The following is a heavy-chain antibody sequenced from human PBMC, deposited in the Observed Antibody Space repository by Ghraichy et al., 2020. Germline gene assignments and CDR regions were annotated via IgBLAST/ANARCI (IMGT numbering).Heavy chain of an antibody. J-gene: IGHJ6*02. CDR3: ARRVSAVKVIYYYCYGMDV. V-gene: IGHV1-8*01. CDR2: MNPNSGNT. CDR1: GYTFTSYD. D-gene: IGHD2-21*01. Sequence: ASVKVSCKASGYTFTSYDINWVRQATGQGLEWMGWMNPNSGNTGYAQKFQGRVTMTRNTSISTAYMELSSLRSEDTAVYYCARRVSAVKVIYYYCYGMDVWGQGTTVTVSS.